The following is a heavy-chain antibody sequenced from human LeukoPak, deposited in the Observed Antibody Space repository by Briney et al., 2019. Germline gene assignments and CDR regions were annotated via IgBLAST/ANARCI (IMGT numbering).Heavy chain of an antibody. CDR2: IIPIFGTA. Sequence: SVKVSCKASGGTFSSYAISWVRQAPGQGLEWMGRIIPIFGTANYAQKFQGRVTITTDESTSTAYMELSSLRSEDTAVYYCARDPVGDYDYVWGSYRFDYWGQGTLVTVPS. CDR1: GGTFSSYA. D-gene: IGHD3-16*02. V-gene: IGHV1-69*05. J-gene: IGHJ4*02. CDR3: ARDPVGDYDYVWGSYRFDY.